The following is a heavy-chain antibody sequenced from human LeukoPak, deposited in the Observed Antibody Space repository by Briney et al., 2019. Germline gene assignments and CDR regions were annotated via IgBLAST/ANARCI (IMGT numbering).Heavy chain of an antibody. CDR3: ARLSGRYYDSSGFFLYYYYYYMDV. CDR1: GGSISSYY. V-gene: IGHV4-59*08. D-gene: IGHD3-22*01. CDR2: IYYSGST. Sequence: SETLSLTCTVSGGSISSYYWSWIRQPPGKGLEWIGYIYYSGSTNYNPSLKSRVTISVDTSKNQFSLKLSSVTAADTAVYYCARLSGRYYDSSGFFLYYYYYYMDVWGKGTTVTVSS. J-gene: IGHJ6*03.